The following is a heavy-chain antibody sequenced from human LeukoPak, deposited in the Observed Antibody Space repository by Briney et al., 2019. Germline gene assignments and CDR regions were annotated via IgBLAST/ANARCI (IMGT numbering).Heavy chain of an antibody. D-gene: IGHD1-14*01. CDR2: IHRSGSP. CDR3: AREILGGFNPGAY. V-gene: IGHV4-4*02. Sequence: SETLSLTCTVSLDSTTSNFWSWVRQPPGKGLEWIGEIHRSGSPNYNPSLQSRVTISIDRSRNQIVLELSPVTAADTAFYYCAREILGGFNPGAYWGQGTLVTVSS. CDR1: LDSTTSNF. J-gene: IGHJ4*02.